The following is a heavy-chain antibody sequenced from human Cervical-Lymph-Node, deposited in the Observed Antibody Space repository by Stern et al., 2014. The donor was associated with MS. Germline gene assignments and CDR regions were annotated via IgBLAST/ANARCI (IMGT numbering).Heavy chain of an antibody. J-gene: IGHJ1*01. CDR3: ARDADGIRGYGY. CDR1: GFTFSTYY. Sequence: EVQLVESGGGLVQPGGSLRLSCAASGFTFSTYYFNWVRQAPGKGLEWVSYIDGSSSDIEYADSVKGRFTISRDNVKNVLYLQMNSLRDDDTAVYYCARDADGIRGYGYWGQGTLVTVSS. V-gene: IGHV3-48*02. CDR2: IDGSSSDI. D-gene: IGHD5-24*01.